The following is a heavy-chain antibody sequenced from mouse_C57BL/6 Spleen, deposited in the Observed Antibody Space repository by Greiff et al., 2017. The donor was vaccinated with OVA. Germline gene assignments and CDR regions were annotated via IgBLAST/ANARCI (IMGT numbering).Heavy chain of an antibody. Sequence: VQLQQPGAELVKPGASVKLSCKASGYTFTSYWMQWVKQRPGQGLEWIGEIDPSDSYTNYNQKFKGKATLTVDTSSSTAYMQLSSLTSEDSAVYYCARRLGGYFDVWGTGTTVTVSS. CDR2: IDPSDSYT. J-gene: IGHJ1*03. D-gene: IGHD3-2*02. CDR3: ARRLGGYFDV. V-gene: IGHV1-50*01. CDR1: GYTFTSYW.